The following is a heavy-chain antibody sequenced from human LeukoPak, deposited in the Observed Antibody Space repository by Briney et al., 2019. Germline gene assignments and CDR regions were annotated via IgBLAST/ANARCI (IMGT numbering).Heavy chain of an antibody. D-gene: IGHD2-2*01. CDR1: GFTFSSYS. CDR3: ARDRGVVPAAMFPL. Sequence: GGSLRLSCAASGFTFSSYSMNWVRQAPGKGLEWVSSISSSSSYIYYADSVKGRFTISRDNAKNSLYLQMNSQRAEDTAVYYCARDRGVVPAAMFPLWGQGTLVTVSS. CDR2: ISSSSSYI. V-gene: IGHV3-21*01. J-gene: IGHJ4*02.